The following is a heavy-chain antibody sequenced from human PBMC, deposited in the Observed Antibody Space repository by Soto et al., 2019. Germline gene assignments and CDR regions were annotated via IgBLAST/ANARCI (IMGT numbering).Heavy chain of an antibody. V-gene: IGHV4-39*01. J-gene: IGHJ6*03. Sequence: SETLSLTCPVSGGCICSRCSYWGWIRQPPGKGLEWIGSIYYSGSTYYNPSLKSRVTISVDTSKNQFSLKLSSVTAADTAVYYCARPPGWSVSEYDFWSCYYGPRDYYYYMDVWGKGTTVTDSS. CDR2: IYYSGST. D-gene: IGHD3-3*01. CDR1: GGCICSRCSY. CDR3: ARPPGWSVSEYDFWSCYYGPRDYYYYMDV.